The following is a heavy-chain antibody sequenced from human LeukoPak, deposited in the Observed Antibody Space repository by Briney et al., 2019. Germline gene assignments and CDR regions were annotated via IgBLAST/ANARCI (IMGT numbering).Heavy chain of an antibody. CDR1: GFTFSSYA. V-gene: IGHV3-23*01. CDR3: VKDCCATGGGDCYRYFDY. J-gene: IGHJ4*02. CDR2: ISGSGGST. Sequence: GGSLRLSCAASGFTFSSYAMSWVRQAPGKGLEWVSAISGSGGSTYYADSVKGRFTITRDNSKNSLYLQMNSLRAEDTAVYYCVKDCCATGGGDCYRYFDYWGQGTLVAVSS. D-gene: IGHD2-21*02.